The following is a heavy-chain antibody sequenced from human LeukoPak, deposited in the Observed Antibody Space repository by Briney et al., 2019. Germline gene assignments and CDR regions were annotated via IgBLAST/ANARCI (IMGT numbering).Heavy chain of an antibody. Sequence: PSETLSLTCTVSGGSISSYYWSWIRQPPGKGLEWIGYIYYSGSTNYNPSLKSRVTISVDTSKNQFSLKLSSVTAVDTAVYYCARGIVGPYGMDVWGQGTTVTVSS. J-gene: IGHJ6*02. V-gene: IGHV4-59*01. CDR2: IYYSGST. CDR3: ARGIVGPYGMDV. CDR1: GGSISSYY. D-gene: IGHD3-16*02.